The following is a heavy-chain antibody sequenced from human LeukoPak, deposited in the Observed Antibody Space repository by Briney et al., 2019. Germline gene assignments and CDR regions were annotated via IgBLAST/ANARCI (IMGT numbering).Heavy chain of an antibody. CDR2: IYYSGST. CDR1: GASISGSSHYF. Sequence: PSETLSLTCTVSGASISGSSHYFWGWIRQTPGKGLEWIGSIYYSGSTYYNPSLKRRVTISVDTSKNQFSLKLSSVTAADTAVYYCARGRRRIAAALVQGWFDPWGQGTLVTVSS. CDR3: ARGRRRIAAALVQGWFDP. J-gene: IGHJ5*02. D-gene: IGHD6-13*01. V-gene: IGHV4-39*07.